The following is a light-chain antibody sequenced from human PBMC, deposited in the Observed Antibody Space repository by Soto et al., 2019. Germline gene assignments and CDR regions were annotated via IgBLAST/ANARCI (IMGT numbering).Light chain of an antibody. Sequence: QSVLTQPPSASGSPGQSVTISCTGTSSDVGGYKYVSWYQHHPGKAPKVVIYEVTKRPSGVPDRFSGSQSGNTASLTVSGLQAEDEADYYCSSYGGTNNVVFGGGTKRTVL. J-gene: IGLJ2*01. CDR3: SSYGGTNNVV. V-gene: IGLV2-8*01. CDR2: EVT. CDR1: SSDVGGYKY.